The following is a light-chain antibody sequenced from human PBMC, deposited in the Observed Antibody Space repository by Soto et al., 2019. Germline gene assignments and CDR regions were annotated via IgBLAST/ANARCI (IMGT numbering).Light chain of an antibody. Sequence: DSVVTQSRGTLSLSPGERATLSCRASETVSGSSLAWYQQKPGQAPRLLIYGASSRATGIPDRFSGSGSGTDFTLTISRLEPQDFAVYYCQQYGSSRTFGQGTKVDIK. CDR1: ETVSGSS. J-gene: IGKJ1*01. CDR3: QQYGSSRT. CDR2: GAS. V-gene: IGKV3-20*01.